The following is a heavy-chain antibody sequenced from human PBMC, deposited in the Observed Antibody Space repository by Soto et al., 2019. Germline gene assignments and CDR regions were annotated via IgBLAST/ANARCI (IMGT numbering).Heavy chain of an antibody. CDR1: GFTFSDYY. J-gene: IGHJ6*02. V-gene: IGHV3-11*06. CDR2: ISSSSSYT. D-gene: IGHD3-22*01. Sequence: PGGSLRLSCAASGFTFSDYYMSWIRQAPGKGLEWVSYISSSSSYTNYADSVKGRFTISRDNAKNSLYLQMNSLRAEDTAVYYCARDLITMIVVPYYYGMDVWGQGTTVTVSS. CDR3: ARDLITMIVVPYYYGMDV.